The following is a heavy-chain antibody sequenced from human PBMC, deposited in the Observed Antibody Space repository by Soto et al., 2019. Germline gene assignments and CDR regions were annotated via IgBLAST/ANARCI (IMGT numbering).Heavy chain of an antibody. D-gene: IGHD2-2*01. V-gene: IGHV4-59*01. CDR2: IHYSGTT. CDR1: GTSISSYY. Sequence: PSETLSLTCTVSGTSISSYYWSWIRQPPGKGLEWIANIHYSGTTNYNPSLASRVTLSVDTSKNQFSLKMTSVAAADRAMYFCARYNSYATDYWGRGTMVTVYS. J-gene: IGHJ4*02. CDR3: ARYNSYATDY.